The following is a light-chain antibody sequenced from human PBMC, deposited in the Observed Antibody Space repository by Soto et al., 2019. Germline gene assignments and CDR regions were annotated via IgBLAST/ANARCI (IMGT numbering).Light chain of an antibody. CDR3: QSYHSSYPYV. Sequence: NFMLTQPHSVSESPGKTVTISCTRSGGSIASGYVQWYRQRPGSAPTTVIYEDNQRPSGVPDRFSGSIDSSSNSAALTISGLQTEDEADYYGQSYHSSYPYVFGTGTKVTVL. CDR2: EDN. CDR1: GGSIASGY. V-gene: IGLV6-57*03. J-gene: IGLJ1*01.